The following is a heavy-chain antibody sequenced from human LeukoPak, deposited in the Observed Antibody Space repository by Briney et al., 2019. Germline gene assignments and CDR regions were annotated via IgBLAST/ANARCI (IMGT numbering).Heavy chain of an antibody. CDR2: ISAYNGNT. CDR1: GYSFTNYY. CDR3: ARGKEIKTYYYDSSGLFDY. D-gene: IGHD3-22*01. V-gene: IGHV1-18*04. Sequence: ASVKVSCKASGYSFTNYYIHWVRQAPGQGLEWMGWISAYNGNTNYAQKLQGRVTMTTDTSTSTAYMELRSLRSDDTAVYYCARGKEIKTYYYDSSGLFDYWGQGTLVTVSS. J-gene: IGHJ4*02.